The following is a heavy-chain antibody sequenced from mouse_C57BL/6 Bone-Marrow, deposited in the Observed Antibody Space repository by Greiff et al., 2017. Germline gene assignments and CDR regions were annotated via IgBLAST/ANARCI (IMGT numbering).Heavy chain of an antibody. Sequence: QVHVKQSGAELVRPGASVTLSCKASGYTFTDYEMHWVKQTPVHGLEWIGAIDPETGGTAYNQKFKGKAILTADKSSSTAYMELRSLTSEDSAVYYCTRPDYGSFCAYWGQGTLVTVSA. J-gene: IGHJ3*01. CDR2: IDPETGGT. D-gene: IGHD1-1*01. CDR1: GYTFTDYE. V-gene: IGHV1-15*01. CDR3: TRPDYGSFCAY.